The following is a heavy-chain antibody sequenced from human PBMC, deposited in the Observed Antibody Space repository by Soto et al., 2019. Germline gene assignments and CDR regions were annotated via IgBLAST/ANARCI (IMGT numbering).Heavy chain of an antibody. CDR3: ARLYSSSVWFDP. J-gene: IGHJ5*02. CDR1: GGSISSYY. CDR2: IYYSGSP. Sequence: PSETLSLTCTVSGGSISSYYWSWIRQPPGKGLEWIGYIYYSGSPYYNPSLKSRVTISVDTSKNQFSLKLSSVTAADTAVYYCARLYSSSVWFDPWGQGTLVTVSS. V-gene: IGHV4-59*01. D-gene: IGHD6-6*01.